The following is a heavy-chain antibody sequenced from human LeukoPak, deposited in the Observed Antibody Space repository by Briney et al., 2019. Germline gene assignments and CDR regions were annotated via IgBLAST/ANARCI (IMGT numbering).Heavy chain of an antibody. CDR3: ARLHYGGNYGYYYYYMDV. Sequence: SETLSLTCTVSGYSIGSGYYWGWIRQPPGKGLEWIGSIYHSGSTYYNPSLKSRVTISVDTSKNQFSLKLNSVTAADTAVYYCARLHYGGNYGYYYYYMDVWGKGTTVTISS. J-gene: IGHJ6*03. CDR1: GYSIGSGYY. D-gene: IGHD4-23*01. CDR2: IYHSGST. V-gene: IGHV4-38-2*02.